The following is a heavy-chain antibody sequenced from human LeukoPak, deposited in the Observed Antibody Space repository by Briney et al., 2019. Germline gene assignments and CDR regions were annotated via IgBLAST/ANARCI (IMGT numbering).Heavy chain of an antibody. J-gene: IGHJ4*02. V-gene: IGHV3-23*01. CDR3: AKDIPCTY. CDR1: GFTFSSSA. D-gene: IGHD2-21*01. Sequence: PGGSLRLSCAASGFTFSSSAMTWVRQAPGKGLEWVSLIYGSGGNTYYADSVKGRFTISRDNSKNTLYLQMNSLRAEDTALYYCAKDIPCTYCGQGTLVTVSS. CDR2: IYGSGGNT.